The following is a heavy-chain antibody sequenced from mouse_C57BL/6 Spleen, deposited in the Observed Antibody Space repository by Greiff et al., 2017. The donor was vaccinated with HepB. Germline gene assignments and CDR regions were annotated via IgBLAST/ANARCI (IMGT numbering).Heavy chain of an antibody. CDR2: IYPGDGDT. CDR1: GYAFSSSW. D-gene: IGHD1-1*01. V-gene: IGHV1-82*01. Sequence: VKLLESGPELVKPGASVKISCKASGYAFSSSWMNWVKQRPGKGLEWIGRIYPGDGDTNYNGKFKGKATLTADKSSSTAYMQLSSLTSEDSAVYYCARLFITTVVAPYYFDYWGQGTTLTVSS. J-gene: IGHJ2*01. CDR3: ARLFITTVVAPYYFDY.